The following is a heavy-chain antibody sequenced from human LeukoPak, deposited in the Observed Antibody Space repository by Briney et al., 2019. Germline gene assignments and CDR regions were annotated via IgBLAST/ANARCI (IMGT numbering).Heavy chain of an antibody. V-gene: IGHV1-69*04. J-gene: IGHJ4*02. CDR3: ARESGSSYYDFPN. CDR2: IIPILGIA. CDR1: GGTFSSYA. D-gene: IGHD1-26*01. Sequence: SVKVSCKASGGTFSSYAISWVRQAPGQGLEWMGRIIPILGIANYAQKFQGRVTITADKSTSTAYMELSSLRSEDTAVYYCARESGSSYYDFPNWGQGTLVTVSS.